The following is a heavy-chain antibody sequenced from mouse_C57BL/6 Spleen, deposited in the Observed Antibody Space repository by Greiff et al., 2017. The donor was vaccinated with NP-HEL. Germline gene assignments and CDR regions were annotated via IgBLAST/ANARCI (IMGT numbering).Heavy chain of an antibody. J-gene: IGHJ4*01. V-gene: IGHV1-26*01. Sequence: EVQLQQSGPELVKPGASVKISCKASGYTFTDYYMNWVKQSHGKSLEWIGDINPNNGGTSYNQKFKGTATLTVDMSSSTAYMELRSLTSEDSAVYYCARRVYYYGRDAMDYWGQGTSVTVSS. CDR3: ARRVYYYGRDAMDY. D-gene: IGHD1-1*01. CDR1: GYTFTDYY. CDR2: INPNNGGT.